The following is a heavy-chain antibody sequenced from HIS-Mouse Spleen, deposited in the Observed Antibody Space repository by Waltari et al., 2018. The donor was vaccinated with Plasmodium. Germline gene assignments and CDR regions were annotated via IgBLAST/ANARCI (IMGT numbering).Heavy chain of an antibody. CDR2: IKQDGSEK. J-gene: IGHJ2*01. CDR3: ASSWYWYFDL. D-gene: IGHD6-13*01. Sequence: EVQLVESGGGLVQPGGSLRPSLAASGFTFSSYWMRWVRQAPGKGLEWVANIKQDGSEKYYVDSVKGRFTISRDNAKNSLYLQMNSLRAEDTAVYYCASSWYWYFDLWGRGTLVTVSS. CDR1: GFTFSSYW. V-gene: IGHV3-7*01.